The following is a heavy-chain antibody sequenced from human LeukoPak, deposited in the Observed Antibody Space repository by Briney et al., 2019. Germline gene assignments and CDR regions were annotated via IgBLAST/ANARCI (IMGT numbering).Heavy chain of an antibody. CDR3: ATDASIYDSRGYYYLW. CDR2: ITPIFGTA. CDR1: GGTFSRYA. Sequence: ASVKVSCKASGGTFSRYAISWVRQAPGQGLEWMGGITPIFGTANYAQKFQGRVTITADESSTTAYMELSGLRSGDTAVYYCATDASIYDSRGYYYLWWGQGTLVTVSS. J-gene: IGHJ4*02. D-gene: IGHD3-22*01. V-gene: IGHV1-69*13.